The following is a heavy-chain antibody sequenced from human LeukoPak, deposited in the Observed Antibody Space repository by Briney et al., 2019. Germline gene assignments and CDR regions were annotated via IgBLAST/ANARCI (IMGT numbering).Heavy chain of an antibody. J-gene: IGHJ4*02. CDR2: IYYSGST. Sequence: SETLSLTCTVSGGSISSSSYYWGWIRQPPGKGLEWIGSIYYSGSTYYNPSLKSRVTISVDTSKNQFSLKLSSVTAADTAVYYCARQPLFKVVAASFDYWGQGTLVTVSS. V-gene: IGHV4-39*01. CDR3: ARQPLFKVVAASFDY. CDR1: GGSISSSSYY. D-gene: IGHD2-15*01.